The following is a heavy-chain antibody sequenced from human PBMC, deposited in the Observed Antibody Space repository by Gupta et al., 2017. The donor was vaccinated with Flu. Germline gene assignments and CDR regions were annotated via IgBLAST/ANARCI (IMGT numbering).Heavy chain of an antibody. CDR1: GGSFSSYY. J-gene: IGHJ2*01. V-gene: IGHV4-34*01. CDR3: ARAYHNWYFDL. Sequence: QVQLQPWGAGLLGPSETLSLTCAVYGGSFSSYYYWIWIRQSPGTGLKWNGEISHTAVTHYNPSIKSRVTISLDTSKNQFSLHLTSVTAADAAVYYCARAYHNWYFDLWGRGTLVTVSS. CDR2: ISHTAVT. D-gene: IGHD2-21*01.